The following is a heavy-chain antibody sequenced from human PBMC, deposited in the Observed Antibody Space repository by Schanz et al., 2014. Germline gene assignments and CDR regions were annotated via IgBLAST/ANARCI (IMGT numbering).Heavy chain of an antibody. Sequence: QVQLQESGPGLVKPSETLSLTCTVSGGSMSSFYWNWIRQPAGRGLEWIGRISTSGSTNYNPSRRSRVSMSIGTSKTHFSLRLSSLTAADTAVYYCATWRGDDSGGHGQFDYWGQGALVTVSS. CDR3: ATWRGDDSGGHGQFDY. J-gene: IGHJ4*02. V-gene: IGHV4-4*07. CDR1: GGSMSSFY. D-gene: IGHD3-22*01. CDR2: ISTSGST.